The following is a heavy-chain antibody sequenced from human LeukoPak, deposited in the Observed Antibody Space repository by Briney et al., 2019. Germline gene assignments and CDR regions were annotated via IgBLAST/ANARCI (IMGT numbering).Heavy chain of an antibody. CDR2: INPNSGGT. V-gene: IGHV1-2*02. CDR3: ARGPAAIAVAGTLGS. J-gene: IGHJ4*02. D-gene: IGHD6-19*01. CDR1: GYTFTGYY. Sequence: GASVKVSCRASGYTFTGYYMHWVRQAPGQGLEWMGWINPNSGGTNYAQKFQGRVTMTRDTSISTAYMELSRLRSDDTAVYYCARGPAAIAVAGTLGSWGQGTLVTVSS.